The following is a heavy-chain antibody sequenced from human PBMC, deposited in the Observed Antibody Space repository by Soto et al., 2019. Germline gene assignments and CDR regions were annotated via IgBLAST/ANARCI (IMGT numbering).Heavy chain of an antibody. V-gene: IGHV4-39*07. J-gene: IGHJ3*02. CDR1: GGSISSSTYY. Sequence: SETLSLTCTVSGGSISSSTYYWGWIRQPPGKGLEWIGYIYYSGSTNYNPSLKSRVTISVDTSKNQFSLKLSSVTAADTAVYYCARGGYYYGSGSYYGFDIWGQGTMVTVSS. CDR2: IYYSGST. CDR3: ARGGYYYGSGSYYGFDI. D-gene: IGHD3-10*01.